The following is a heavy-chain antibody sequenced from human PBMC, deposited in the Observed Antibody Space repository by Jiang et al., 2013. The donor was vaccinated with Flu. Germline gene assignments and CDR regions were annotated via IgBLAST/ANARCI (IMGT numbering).Heavy chain of an antibody. CDR1: GITLNELS. Sequence: SGAEVKKPGASVKVSCKVSGITLNELSTHWVRQPPGKGLEWVGGFDLEEGETLYAQKFQGRVTMTEDASTDTAYMDLSSLRSEDTAIYYCAAVSGTTVYLGLDVWGQGTTVTVAS. J-gene: IGHJ6*02. CDR3: AAVSGTTVYLGLDV. V-gene: IGHV1-24*01. CDR2: FDLEEGET. D-gene: IGHD4-17*01.